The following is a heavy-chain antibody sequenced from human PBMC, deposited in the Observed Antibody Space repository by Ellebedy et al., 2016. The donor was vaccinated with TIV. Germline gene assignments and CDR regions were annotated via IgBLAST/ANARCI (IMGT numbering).Heavy chain of an antibody. J-gene: IGHJ3*02. CDR2: ITSDGRYK. CDR3: VREGGDAGKAFDI. D-gene: IGHD2-21*01. Sequence: GESLKISCAASGITFSRYAMNWVRQAPGKGPEWVSVITSDGRYKHYADSVKGRFTISRDNSKNTLFLQMNSLGAEDTAVYFCVREGGDAGKAFDIWGQGTMVTVSS. V-gene: IGHV3-30*04. CDR1: GITFSRYA.